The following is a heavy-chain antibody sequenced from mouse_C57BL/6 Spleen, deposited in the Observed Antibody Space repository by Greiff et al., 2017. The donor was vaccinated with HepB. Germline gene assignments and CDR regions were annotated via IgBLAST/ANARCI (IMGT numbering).Heavy chain of an antibody. CDR3: ARSGGYDSWFAY. V-gene: IGHV1-76*01. CDR2: IYPGSGNT. D-gene: IGHD2-2*01. Sequence: QVQLQQSGAELVRPGASVKLSCKASGYTFTDYYINWVKQRSGQGLEWIARIYPGSGNTYYNEKFKGKATLTAEKSSSTAYMQLSSLTSEDSAVYFCARSGGYDSWFAYWGQGTLVTVSA. CDR1: GYTFTDYY. J-gene: IGHJ3*01.